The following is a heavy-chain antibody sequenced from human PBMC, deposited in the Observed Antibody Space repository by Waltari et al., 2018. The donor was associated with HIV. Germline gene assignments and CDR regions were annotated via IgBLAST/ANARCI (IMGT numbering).Heavy chain of an antibody. CDR1: GFPFNNAW. Sequence: EVQLVESGGGLVKPGGSLRLSCAASGFPFNNAWMSWFRQNPGKGREWVGRIKSKTDGGTTNYAAPVNGRFTISRDDSKNTLYLQMNSLRTEDTAVYYCTTRIVGPTFDYWGQGTLVTVSS. D-gene: IGHD1-26*01. J-gene: IGHJ4*02. CDR3: TTRIVGPTFDY. V-gene: IGHV3-15*01. CDR2: IKSKTDGGTT.